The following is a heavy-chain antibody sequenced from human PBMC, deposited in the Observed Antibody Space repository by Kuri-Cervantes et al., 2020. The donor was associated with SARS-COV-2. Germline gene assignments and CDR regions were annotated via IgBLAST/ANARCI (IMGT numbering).Heavy chain of an antibody. CDR1: GYSFTDYY. CDR2: IYPGDSDT. V-gene: IGHV5-51*01. Sequence: KVSCKGSGYSFTDYYIGWVRQMPGQGLEWMGIIYPGDSDTKYSPSFQGQVTISADKSFSTAYLQWSSLKASDTSRYYCARKGRGAVAVAGPFYDYWGQGTLVTVSS. CDR3: ARKGRGAVAVAGPFYDY. J-gene: IGHJ4*02. D-gene: IGHD6-19*01.